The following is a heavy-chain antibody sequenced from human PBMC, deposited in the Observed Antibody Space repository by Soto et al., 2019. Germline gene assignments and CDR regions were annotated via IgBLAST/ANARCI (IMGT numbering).Heavy chain of an antibody. CDR3: ARRSSGWFFDY. J-gene: IGHJ4*02. D-gene: IGHD6-19*01. CDR1: GFTFSSYA. CDR2: MSGSGDST. Sequence: GGSLRLSCAASGFTFSSYAMSWVRQAPGKGLEWVSVMSGSGDSTYYADSVKGRFTISRDNSKSTLYLQMNSLRAEDTAVYYCARRSSGWFFDYWGQGTLVTVSS. V-gene: IGHV3-23*01.